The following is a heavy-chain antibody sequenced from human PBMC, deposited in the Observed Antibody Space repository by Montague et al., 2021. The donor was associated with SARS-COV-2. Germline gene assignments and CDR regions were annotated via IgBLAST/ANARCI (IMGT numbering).Heavy chain of an antibody. J-gene: IGHJ6*02. D-gene: IGHD1-26*01. CDR1: GFTVSSNY. V-gene: IGHV3-53*01. CDR2: IYSGGST. CDR3: ARDRRIVGALYYYYGMDV. Sequence: SMRLSCAASGFTVSSNYMSWVRQAPGRGLEWVSVIYSGGSTYYADSVKGRFTISRDNSKNTLYLQMNSLRAEDTAVYYCARDRRIVGALYYYYGMDVWGQGTTVTVSS.